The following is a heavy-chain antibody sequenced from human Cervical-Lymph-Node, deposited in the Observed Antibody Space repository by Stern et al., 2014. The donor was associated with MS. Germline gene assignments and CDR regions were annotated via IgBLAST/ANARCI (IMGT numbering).Heavy chain of an antibody. J-gene: IGHJ4*02. Sequence: EVQLVQSGAEVKKPGESLKISCKLSGYSFTIYYIAWVRQMPGKGLEWMGVIYPYNSETTHCPSSQGKVTIPAAKSIPPAYLQWSSLRASDTAMYYCARHVQGFDYWGQGTLVTVSS. V-gene: IGHV5-51*01. CDR3: ARHVQGFDY. CDR2: IYPYNSET. CDR1: GYSFTIYY.